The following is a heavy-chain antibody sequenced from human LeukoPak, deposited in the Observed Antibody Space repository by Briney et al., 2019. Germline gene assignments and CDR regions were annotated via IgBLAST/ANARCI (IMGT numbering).Heavy chain of an antibody. J-gene: IGHJ5*02. CDR2: INHSGST. CDR1: GGSFSGYY. D-gene: IGHD1-7*01. Sequence: SETLSLTCAVYGGSFSGYYWSWLRQPPGKGLEWIGEINHSGSTNYNPSLKSRVTISVDTSKNQFSLKLSSVTAADTAVYYCARDSVELGPDWFDPWGQGTLVTVSS. V-gene: IGHV4-34*01. CDR3: ARDSVELGPDWFDP.